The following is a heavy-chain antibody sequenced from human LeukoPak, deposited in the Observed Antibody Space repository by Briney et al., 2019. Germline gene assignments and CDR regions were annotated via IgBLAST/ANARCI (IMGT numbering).Heavy chain of an antibody. Sequence: ASVKVSCKASGYTFPSYDINWVRQATGQGLEWMGWMNPSSGNTGYAQKFQGRVTMTRNTSISTAYMELSSLRSEDTAVYYRARGSSRARDYVKGCWFDPWGQGTLVTVSS. D-gene: IGHD4-17*01. CDR1: GYTFPSYD. CDR3: ARGSSRARDYVKGCWFDP. CDR2: MNPSSGNT. J-gene: IGHJ5*02. V-gene: IGHV1-8*01.